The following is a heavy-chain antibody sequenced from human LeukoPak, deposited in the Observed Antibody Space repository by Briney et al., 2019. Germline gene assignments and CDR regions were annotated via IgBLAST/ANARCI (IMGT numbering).Heavy chain of an antibody. V-gene: IGHV1-18*01. D-gene: IGHD6-6*01. J-gene: IGHJ4*02. CDR3: AREEYSSSADY. Sequence: RASVTVSCTASGYTFTSYGISWVRQAPGQGLEWMGWISAYNGNTNYAQKLQGRVTMTTDTSTSTAYMELRSLRSDDTAVYYCAREEYSSSADYWGQGTLVTVSS. CDR2: ISAYNGNT. CDR1: GYTFTSYG.